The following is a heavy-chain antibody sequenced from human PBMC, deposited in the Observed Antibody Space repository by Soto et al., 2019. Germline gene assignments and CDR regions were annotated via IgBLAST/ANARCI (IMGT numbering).Heavy chain of an antibody. Sequence: GASVKVSCKASGYTFTGYYMHWVRQAPGQGLEWMGWINPNSGGTNYAQKSQGRVTMTRDTSISTAYMELSRLRSDDTAVYYCARDLPYLRFLVWLPTPHGMDFWGQGTTVTVSS. V-gene: IGHV1-2*02. CDR3: ARDLPYLRFLVWLPTPHGMDF. CDR2: INPNSGGT. D-gene: IGHD3-3*01. CDR1: GYTFTGYY. J-gene: IGHJ6*02.